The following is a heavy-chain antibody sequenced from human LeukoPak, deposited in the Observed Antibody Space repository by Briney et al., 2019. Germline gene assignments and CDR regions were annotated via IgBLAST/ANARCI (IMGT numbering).Heavy chain of an antibody. CDR2: FSYNAHS. V-gene: IGHV4-59*01. CDR3: ARVSVAGTGPDY. D-gene: IGHD6-13*01. J-gene: IGHJ4*02. Sequence: SETLSLTCTVSGGSISGYYWSWIRQSPGKGLEWVGFFSYNAHSDNNPSLKSRVTISIDTSRNQFSLRLTSVTAADTAIYYCARVSVAGTGPDYWGQGTLVTVSS. CDR1: GGSISGYY.